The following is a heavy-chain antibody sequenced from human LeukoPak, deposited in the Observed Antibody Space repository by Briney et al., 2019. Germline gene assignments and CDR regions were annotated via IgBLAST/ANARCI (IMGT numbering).Heavy chain of an antibody. D-gene: IGHD3-10*01. V-gene: IGHV1-69*04. CDR1: GGTFSSYA. J-gene: IGHJ5*02. CDR2: IIPILGIA. Sequence: ASVKVSCKVSGGTFSSYAISWVRQAPGQGLEWMGRIIPILGIANYAQKFQGRVTITADKSTSTAYMELSSLRSEDTAVYYCARGEQSYYGSGSPTPWGQGTLVTVSS. CDR3: ARGEQSYYGSGSPTP.